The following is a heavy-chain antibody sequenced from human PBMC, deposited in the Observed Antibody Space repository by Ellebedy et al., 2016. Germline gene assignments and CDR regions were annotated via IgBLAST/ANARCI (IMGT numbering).Heavy chain of an antibody. J-gene: IGHJ5*02. Sequence: SETLSLTCTVSGDSVSSGGYYWSWIRQLPGKGLEWIGYISYSGSTYYSPSLKSRVTTSLDTSKNQFSLNLSSVTAADTAVYYCARALSRGKFDPWGQGTLATVSS. CDR2: ISYSGST. CDR1: GDSVSSGGYY. V-gene: IGHV4-31*03. CDR3: ARALSRGKFDP. D-gene: IGHD1-1*01.